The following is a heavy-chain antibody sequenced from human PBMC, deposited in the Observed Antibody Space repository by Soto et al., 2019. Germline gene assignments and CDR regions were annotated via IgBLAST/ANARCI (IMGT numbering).Heavy chain of an antibody. V-gene: IGHV3-30-3*01. CDR1: GFTFSSYA. D-gene: IGHD6-13*01. J-gene: IGHJ6*02. Sequence: LRLSCAASGFTFSSYAMHWVRQAPGKGLEWVAVISYDGSNKYYADSVKGRFTISRDNSKNTLYLQMNSLRAEDTAVYYCARMTGYSSSWYYPSHYYYGMDVWGQGTTVTVSS. CDR3: ARMTGYSSSWYYPSHYYYGMDV. CDR2: ISYDGSNK.